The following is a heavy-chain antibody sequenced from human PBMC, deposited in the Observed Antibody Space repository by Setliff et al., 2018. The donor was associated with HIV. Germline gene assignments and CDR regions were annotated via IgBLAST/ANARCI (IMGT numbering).Heavy chain of an antibody. J-gene: IGHJ3*01. Sequence: ASVKVSCKTSGYMFIAYGMSWVRRAPGQGLEWRGWICPYNGRTEYAQEFQGRVSLTIDTSASTAYMELRSLRSDDSAGYYCAGDDGGYNYAEAFDVWGQGTMVTVSS. CDR1: GYMFIAYG. CDR3: AGDDGGYNYAEAFDV. D-gene: IGHD3-16*01. CDR2: ICPYNGRT. V-gene: IGHV1-18*01.